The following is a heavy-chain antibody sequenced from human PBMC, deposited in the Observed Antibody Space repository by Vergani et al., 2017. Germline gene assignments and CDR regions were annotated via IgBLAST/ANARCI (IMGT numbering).Heavy chain of an antibody. CDR1: GFTFSGSA. D-gene: IGHD1-14*01. V-gene: IGHV3-73*02. Sequence: EVQLVESGGGLVQPGGSLKLSCAASGFTFSGSAMHWVRQASGKGLEWVGRIRSKANSYATAYAASVKGRFTISRDNAKNMMYLQLNSLRDEDTAVYYCARDVLIDAEGTELDYWGQGALVTVSS. CDR2: IRSKANSYAT. J-gene: IGHJ4*02. CDR3: ARDVLIDAEGTELDY.